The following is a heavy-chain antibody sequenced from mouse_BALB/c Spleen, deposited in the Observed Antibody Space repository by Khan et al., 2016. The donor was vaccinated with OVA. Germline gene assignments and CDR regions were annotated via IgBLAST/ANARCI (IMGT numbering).Heavy chain of an antibody. D-gene: IGHD4-1*01. Sequence: VRLQQSVAELVKPGASVKLSCTASGFNIKDTYMHWVKQRPEQGLEWIGRIDPANGNTKSDPKFQGKATITADTSSNTAYLQLSSLTSEDTAVYYCARDYWDEFTYWGQGTLVTVSA. CDR3: ARDYWDEFTY. CDR1: GFNIKDTY. CDR2: IDPANGNT. J-gene: IGHJ3*01. V-gene: IGHV14-3*02.